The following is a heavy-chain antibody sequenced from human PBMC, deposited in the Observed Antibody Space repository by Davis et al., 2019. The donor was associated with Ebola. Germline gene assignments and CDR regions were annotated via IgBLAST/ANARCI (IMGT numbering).Heavy chain of an antibody. Sequence: MPGGSLRLSCAVYGGSFSGYYWSWIRQPPGKGLEWIGEINHSGSTNYNPSLKSRVTISVDTSKNQFSLKLSSVTAADTAVYYCARARWLGKTEFDYWGQGTLVTVSS. CDR1: GGSFSGYY. CDR2: INHSGST. CDR3: ARARWLGKTEFDY. J-gene: IGHJ4*02. D-gene: IGHD1-1*01. V-gene: IGHV4-34*01.